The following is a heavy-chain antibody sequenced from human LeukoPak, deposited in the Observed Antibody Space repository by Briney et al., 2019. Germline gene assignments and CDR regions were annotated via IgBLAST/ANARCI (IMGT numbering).Heavy chain of an antibody. CDR3: AKGSQPLLERWFDP. Sequence: GSLRLSCAASGFTFSNAWMSWIRQPPGRGLEWIGYIYYSENTSYNPSLKSRVTISADTSKNQFSLKLTSVTAADTAVYYCAKGSQPLLERWFDPWGQGTLVTVSS. D-gene: IGHD2-21*02. V-gene: IGHV4-59*01. CDR2: IYYSENT. J-gene: IGHJ5*02. CDR1: GFTFSNAW.